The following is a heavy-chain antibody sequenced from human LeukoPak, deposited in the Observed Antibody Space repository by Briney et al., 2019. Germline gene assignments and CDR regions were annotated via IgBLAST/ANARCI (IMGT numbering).Heavy chain of an antibody. CDR2: ISGSAGST. CDR3: AKGRIVATIASYDAFDI. J-gene: IGHJ3*02. Sequence: PGGSLRLSCAASGFTVSSNYMSWVRQAPGKGLEWVSAISGSAGSTNYADSVKGRFTISRDNSKNTLYLQMNSLRVEDTAVYYCAKGRIVATIASYDAFDIWGQGTMVTVSS. V-gene: IGHV3-23*01. CDR1: GFTVSSNY. D-gene: IGHD5-12*01.